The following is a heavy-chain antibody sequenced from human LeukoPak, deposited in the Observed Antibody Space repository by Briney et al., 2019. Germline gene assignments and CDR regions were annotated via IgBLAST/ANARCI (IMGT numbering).Heavy chain of an antibody. CDR2: INHSGST. D-gene: IGHD2-2*02. J-gene: IGHJ5*02. Sequence: SETLSLTCTVSGGSISSDASYWAWIRQPPGKGLEWIGEINHSGSTNYNPSLKSRVTISVDTSKNQFSLKLSSVTAADAAVYYCARGSLIVVVPAAILASWFDPWGQGTLVTVSP. CDR3: ARGSLIVVVPAAILASWFDP. CDR1: GGSISSDASY. V-gene: IGHV4-39*07.